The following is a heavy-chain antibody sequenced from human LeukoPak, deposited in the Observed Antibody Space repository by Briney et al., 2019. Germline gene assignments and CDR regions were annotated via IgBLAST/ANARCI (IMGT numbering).Heavy chain of an antibody. Sequence: ASVKVSCKASGYTFTGYYTHWVRQAPGQGLEWMGWINPNSGGTSYAQKFQGRVTMTRDTSISTAYMELSRLRSDDTAVYYCARGPSRGLVTLGVWWFDPWGQGTLVTVSS. CDR3: ARGPSRGLVTLGVWWFDP. V-gene: IGHV1-2*02. D-gene: IGHD3/OR15-3a*01. CDR2: INPNSGGT. J-gene: IGHJ5*02. CDR1: GYTFTGYY.